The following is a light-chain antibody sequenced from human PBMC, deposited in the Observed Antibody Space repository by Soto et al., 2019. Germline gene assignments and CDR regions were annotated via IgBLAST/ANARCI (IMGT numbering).Light chain of an antibody. V-gene: IGKV3-15*01. CDR2: AAS. CDR1: QRVSSH. J-gene: IGKJ4*01. CDR3: QQYDTSPPLT. Sequence: EIVMTQSPATLSVSPGEGATLSCRANQRVSSHLAWYQHKPGQAPRLLIHAASTRAPGIPARFSGSGSGTDFTLTISRLEPEDFAVYYCQQYDTSPPLTFGGGTKVEIK.